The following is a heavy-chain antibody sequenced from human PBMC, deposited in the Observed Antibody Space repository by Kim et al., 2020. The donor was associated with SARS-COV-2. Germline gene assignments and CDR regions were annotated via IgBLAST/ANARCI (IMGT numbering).Heavy chain of an antibody. CDR3: ARRGITMVRGVIRNWFDP. V-gene: IGHV3-30*01. D-gene: IGHD3-10*01. J-gene: IGHJ5*02. Sequence: KGRFTISRDNSKNTLYLQMNSLRAEDTAVYYCARRGITMVRGVIRNWFDPWGQGTLVTVSS.